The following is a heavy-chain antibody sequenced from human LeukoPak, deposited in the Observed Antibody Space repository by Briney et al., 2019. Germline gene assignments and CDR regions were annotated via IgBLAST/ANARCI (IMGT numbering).Heavy chain of an antibody. D-gene: IGHD1-26*01. J-gene: IGHJ4*02. CDR3: ARGYGSYYFVWDY. CDR1: GFTFSDYY. CDR2: ISSSGSTI. Sequence: NAGGSLRLSCAASGFTFSDYYMSWIRQAPGKGLEWVSYISSSGSTIYYADSVKGRFTISRDNAKNSLYLQMNSLRAEDTAVYYCARGYGSYYFVWDYWGQGTLVTVSS. V-gene: IGHV3-11*01.